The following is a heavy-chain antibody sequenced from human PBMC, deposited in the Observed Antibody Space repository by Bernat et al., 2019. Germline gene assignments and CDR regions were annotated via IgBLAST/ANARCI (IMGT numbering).Heavy chain of an antibody. CDR2: IWYDGSNK. V-gene: IGHV3-33*01. D-gene: IGHD3-10*01. Sequence: QVQLVESGGGVVQPGRSLRLSCAASGFTFSSYGMHWVRQAPGKGLEWVAVIWYDGSNKYYADSVKGRFTISRDNSKNTLYLQMNSLRAEDTAVYYCARGLTYYYGSGSYWGWFDTWGQGTLVTVSS. J-gene: IGHJ5*02. CDR3: ARGLTYYYGSGSYWGWFDT. CDR1: GFTFSSYG.